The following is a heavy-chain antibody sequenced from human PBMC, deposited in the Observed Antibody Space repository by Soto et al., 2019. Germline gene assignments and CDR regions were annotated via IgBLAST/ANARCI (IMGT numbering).Heavy chain of an antibody. V-gene: IGHV3-30*18. J-gene: IGHJ6*02. D-gene: IGHD5-18*01. CDR1: GFTFSSYG. Sequence: GGSLRLSCAASGFTFSSYGMHWVRQAPGKGLEWVAVISYDGSNKYYADSVKGRFTISRDNSKNTLYLQMNSLRAEDTAVYYCAKREQLWAYYYYYGMDVWGQGTTVTVSS. CDR2: ISYDGSNK. CDR3: AKREQLWAYYYYYGMDV.